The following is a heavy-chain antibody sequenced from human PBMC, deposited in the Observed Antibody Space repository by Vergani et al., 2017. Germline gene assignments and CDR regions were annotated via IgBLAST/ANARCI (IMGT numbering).Heavy chain of an antibody. CDR3: ADSPVEYYYDSSGYYGGAFDI. CDR1: GFTFSSYA. D-gene: IGHD3-22*01. V-gene: IGHV3-23*01. Sequence: EVQLLESGGGLVQPGGSLRLSCAASGFTFSSYAMSWVRQAPGKGLEWGSAISGSGGSTYYADSVKGRFTISRDNSKNTLYLQMNSLRAEDTAVYYCADSPVEYYYDSSGYYGGAFDIWGQGTMVTVSS. J-gene: IGHJ3*02. CDR2: ISGSGGST.